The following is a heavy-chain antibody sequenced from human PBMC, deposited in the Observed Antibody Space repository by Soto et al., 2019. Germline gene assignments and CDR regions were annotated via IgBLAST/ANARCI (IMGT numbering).Heavy chain of an antibody. CDR1: GFSLSTGGVG. V-gene: IGHV2-5*01. CDR2: IYWNDDK. D-gene: IGHD3-9*01. CDR3: GCYNVLTGYHGYGMDV. Sequence: GSGPTLANPTQPLTLTCNFSGFSLSTGGVGVGWIRQPPGKAPEWLALIYWNDDKRYSPSLNSRLTITKDTSKNQVVLTMSHMNPVDTATDYCGCYNVLTGYHGYGMDVWGQGATVTVSS. J-gene: IGHJ6*02.